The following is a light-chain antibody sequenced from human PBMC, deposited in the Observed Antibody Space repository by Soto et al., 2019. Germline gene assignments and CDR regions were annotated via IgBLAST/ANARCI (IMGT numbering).Light chain of an antibody. J-gene: IGLJ2*01. V-gene: IGLV2-14*01. CDR3: SSYTSTSTRVV. CDR2: EVS. Sequence: QSALTQPASVSGSPGQSITISCTGTSSDVGGYKYVSWYQQHPGKAPTLIIYEVSNRPSGVSNRFSGSKSGNTASLTISGLQAEDEADYYCSSYTSTSTRVVFGGGTKLTVL. CDR1: SSDVGGYKY.